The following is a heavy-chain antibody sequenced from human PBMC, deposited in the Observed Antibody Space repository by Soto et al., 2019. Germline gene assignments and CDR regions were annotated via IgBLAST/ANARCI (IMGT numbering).Heavy chain of an antibody. CDR2: IGTAGDT. J-gene: IGHJ3*02. CDR1: GFTFSSYD. D-gene: IGHD5-18*01. V-gene: IGHV3-13*01. CDR3: ARVEGGYGLGAFDI. Sequence: PGGSLRLSCAASGFTFSSYDMHWVGQATGKGLEWVSAIGTAGDTYYPGSVKGRFTISRENAKNSLYLQMNSLRAGDTAVYYCARVEGGYGLGAFDIWGQGTMVTVSS.